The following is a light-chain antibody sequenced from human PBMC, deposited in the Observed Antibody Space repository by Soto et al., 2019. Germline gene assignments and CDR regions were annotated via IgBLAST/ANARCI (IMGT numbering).Light chain of an antibody. CDR3: QSYDSSLSVV. CDR1: SSNIGAGYD. J-gene: IGLJ2*01. CDR2: GNI. V-gene: IGLV1-40*01. Sequence: QSVLTQPPSVSGAPGQRVTISCTGSSSNIGAGYDVHWYQQVPGTAPKLLIYGNINRPSGVPDRFSGSKSGTSASLAITGLQAEDEADYYCQSYDSSLSVVFGGGTQLTVL.